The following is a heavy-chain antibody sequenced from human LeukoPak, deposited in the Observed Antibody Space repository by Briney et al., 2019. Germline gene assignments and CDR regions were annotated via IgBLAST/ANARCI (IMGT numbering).Heavy chain of an antibody. V-gene: IGHV3-74*01. CDR3: ARDFYGDSVDY. D-gene: IGHD4-17*01. J-gene: IGHJ4*02. CDR2: INSDGSST. CDR1: GFTFSSYW. Sequence: GGSLRLPCAASGFTFSSYWMHWVRQAPGKGLVWVSRINSDGSSTSYADSVKGRFTISRDNAKNTLYLQMNSLRAEDTAVYYCARDFYGDSVDYWGQGTLVTVSS.